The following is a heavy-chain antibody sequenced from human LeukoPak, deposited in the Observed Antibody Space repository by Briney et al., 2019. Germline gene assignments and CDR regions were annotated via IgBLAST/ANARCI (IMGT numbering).Heavy chain of an antibody. V-gene: IGHV3-30*03. D-gene: IGHD1-26*01. CDR1: GFTFSNYG. CDR2: ISYDGTNK. CDR3: ARGGVGATGFDF. J-gene: IGHJ4*02. Sequence: GGSLRLSCAASGFTFSNYGMSWVRQAPGQGLEWVALISYDGTNKHYADSVKGRFIISRDNSKDTLYLQTNSLRTEDTALFYCARGGVGATGFDFWGQGTPVTVSS.